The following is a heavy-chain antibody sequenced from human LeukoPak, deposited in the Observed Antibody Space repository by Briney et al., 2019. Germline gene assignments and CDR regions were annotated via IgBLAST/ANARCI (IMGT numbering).Heavy chain of an antibody. CDR2: ISYDGSNK. V-gene: IGHV3-30*04. J-gene: IGHJ4*02. D-gene: IGHD5-12*01. CDR1: GFTFSSYA. Sequence: GGSLRLSCAASGFTFSSYAMHWVRQAPGKGLEWVAVISYDGSNKYYAGSVKGRFTISRDNSKNTLYLQMNSLRAEDTAVYYCATDFRYSGYDSPFDYWGQGTLVTVSS. CDR3: ATDFRYSGYDSPFDY.